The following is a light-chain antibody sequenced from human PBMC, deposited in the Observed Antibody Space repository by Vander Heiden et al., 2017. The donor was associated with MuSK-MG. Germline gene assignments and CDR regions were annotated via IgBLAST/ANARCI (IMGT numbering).Light chain of an antibody. CDR1: QSVSSSY. CDR3: QQYGSSPMSS. J-gene: IGKJ2*03. Sequence: EIVLTQSPGTLSLSPGERATLSCRASQSVSSSYLAWYQQKPGQAPRLLIYGASSRAIGIPDRFSGSGSGTDFTLTISRLEPEDFAVYYCQQYGSSPMSSFRHGTKLEIQ. V-gene: IGKV3-20*01. CDR2: GAS.